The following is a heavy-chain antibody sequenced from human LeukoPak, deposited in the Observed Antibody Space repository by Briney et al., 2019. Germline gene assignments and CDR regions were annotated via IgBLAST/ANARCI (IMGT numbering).Heavy chain of an antibody. CDR2: ISSNSRTV. Sequence: GGSLRLSCAVSGFTLSDFGMNWVRQAPGKGLQWVSYISSNSRTVDYADSVKGRFTISRDNGKNSLYLQMNTLRAGDTAVYYCARGGASRPDYGARGPRVSVSS. CDR3: ARGGASRPDY. J-gene: IGHJ4*02. CDR1: GFTLSDFG. D-gene: IGHD6-6*01. V-gene: IGHV3-48*01.